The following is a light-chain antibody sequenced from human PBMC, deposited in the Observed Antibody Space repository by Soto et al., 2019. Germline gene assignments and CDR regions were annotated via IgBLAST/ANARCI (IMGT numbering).Light chain of an antibody. CDR2: AAS. V-gene: IGKV1-39*01. CDR1: QSISTY. Sequence: DIQMTQSPSSLSASVGDRVTITCRASQSISTYLNWYQQKPGKAPNLLIYAASSLQSGVPSRFSGGGSGTDFALTISSLQPEDSATYYCQQSFSSPWTLGQGTKVESK. CDR3: QQSFSSPWT. J-gene: IGKJ1*01.